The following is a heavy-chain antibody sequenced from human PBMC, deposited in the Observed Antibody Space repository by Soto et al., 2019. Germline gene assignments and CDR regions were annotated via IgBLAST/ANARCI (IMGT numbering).Heavy chain of an antibody. Sequence: ASVKVSCKASGYSFETYGIGWVRQAPGQGLEWMGWITVNSGNTNYPEKFQGRVTMTTDTSTSTAYMELRSLRSDDTAVYYCARVLWFGNNWFDPWGQGTLVTVSS. J-gene: IGHJ5*02. CDR2: ITVNSGNT. CDR3: ARVLWFGNNWFDP. D-gene: IGHD3-10*01. CDR1: GYSFETYG. V-gene: IGHV1-18*01.